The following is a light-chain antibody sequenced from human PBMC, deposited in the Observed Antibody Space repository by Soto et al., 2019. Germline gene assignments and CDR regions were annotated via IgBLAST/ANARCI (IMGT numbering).Light chain of an antibody. J-gene: IGKJ2*01. V-gene: IGKV1-39*01. Sequence: DIQMTQSPSSLSASVGDRVTITCRASQSIDTKLSWYQQKPGKAPKLLIHAASSLQSGVPSRFSGSGFGTDFTLTISSPQPEDFAVYHCQQSYSTLYTFGQGTNLEIK. CDR2: AAS. CDR3: QQSYSTLYT. CDR1: QSIDTK.